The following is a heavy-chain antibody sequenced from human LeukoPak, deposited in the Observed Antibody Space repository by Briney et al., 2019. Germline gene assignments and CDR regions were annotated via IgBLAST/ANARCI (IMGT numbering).Heavy chain of an antibody. V-gene: IGHV1-2*02. Sequence: ASVKVSCKASGYTFTGYYMHWVRQAPGQGLEWMGWINPNSGGTNYAQKLQGRVTMTTDTSTSTAYMELRSLRSDDTAVYYCARDQRPSSPYSSGWYGYYYYYYGMDVWGQGTTVTVSS. CDR1: GYTFTGYY. D-gene: IGHD6-19*01. J-gene: IGHJ6*02. CDR2: INPNSGGT. CDR3: ARDQRPSSPYSSGWYGYYYYYYGMDV.